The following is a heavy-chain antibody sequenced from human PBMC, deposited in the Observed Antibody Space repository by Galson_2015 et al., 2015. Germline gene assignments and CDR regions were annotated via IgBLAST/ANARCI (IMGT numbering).Heavy chain of an antibody. D-gene: IGHD6-19*01. CDR3: ARLVHDIPYSSGYYFDY. J-gene: IGHJ4*02. CDR1: GYSFTSYW. V-gene: IGHV5-51*01. CDR2: IYPGDSDT. Sequence: QSGAEVKKPGESLKISCKGSGYSFTSYWIGWVRQMPGKGLEWMGIIYPGDSDTRYSPSFQGQVTISADKSISTAYLQWSSLKASDTAMYYCARLVHDIPYSSGYYFDYWGQGTLVTVSS.